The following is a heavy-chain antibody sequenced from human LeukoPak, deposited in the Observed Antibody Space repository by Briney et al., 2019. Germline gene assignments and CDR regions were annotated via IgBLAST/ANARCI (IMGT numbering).Heavy chain of an antibody. D-gene: IGHD4-17*01. V-gene: IGHV4-34*01. Sequence: SETLSLTCAVYGGSFSGYYWTWIRQSPEKGLEWIGEVNHSGYTNYNPSLKSRVTISVDTSRNQFSLKLNSVTAADTAVYYCARQLYGSDYWGQGTLVTVSS. J-gene: IGHJ4*02. CDR2: VNHSGYT. CDR3: ARQLYGSDY. CDR1: GGSFSGYY.